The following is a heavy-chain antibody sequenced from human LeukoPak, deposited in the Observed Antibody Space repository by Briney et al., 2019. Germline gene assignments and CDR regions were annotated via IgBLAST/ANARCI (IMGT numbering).Heavy chain of an antibody. J-gene: IGHJ6*02. V-gene: IGHV3-30*04. CDR3: AKDLAGITMVRGVTYYYYYGMDV. D-gene: IGHD3-10*01. Sequence: PGGSLRLSCAASGFTFSSYAIHWVRQAPGKGLEWVAVISYDGSNKYYADSVKGRFTISRDNSKNTLYLQMNSLRAEDTAVYYCAKDLAGITMVRGVTYYYYYGMDVWGQGTTVTVSS. CDR1: GFTFSSYA. CDR2: ISYDGSNK.